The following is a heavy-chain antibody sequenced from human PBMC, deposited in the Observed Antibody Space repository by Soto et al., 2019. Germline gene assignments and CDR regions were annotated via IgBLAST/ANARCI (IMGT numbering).Heavy chain of an antibody. J-gene: IGHJ4*02. CDR1: GGTFSSYA. Sequence: SVKVSCKASGGTFSSYAISWVRQAPGQGLEWMGGIIPIFGTANYAQKFQGRVTITADESTSTAYMELSSLRSEDTAVYYCARREPAATDFFAYRGKGTLVTVSS. D-gene: IGHD2-2*01. V-gene: IGHV1-69*13. CDR2: IIPIFGTA. CDR3: ARREPAATDFFAY.